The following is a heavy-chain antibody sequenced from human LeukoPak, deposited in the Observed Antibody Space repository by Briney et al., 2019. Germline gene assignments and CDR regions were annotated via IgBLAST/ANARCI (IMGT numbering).Heavy chain of an antibody. CDR2: INPNSGGT. V-gene: IGHV1-2*02. CDR1: GYTFTGYY. J-gene: IGHJ4*02. D-gene: IGHD3-9*01. Sequence: ASVKVSCKASGYTFTGYYMHWVRQAPGQGLEWMGWINPNSGGTNYAQKFQGRVTMTRDTSISTAYMELSRLRSDDTAVYYCARVYYDILTGYYFLDYWGLGTLVTVSS. CDR3: ARVYYDILTGYYFLDY.